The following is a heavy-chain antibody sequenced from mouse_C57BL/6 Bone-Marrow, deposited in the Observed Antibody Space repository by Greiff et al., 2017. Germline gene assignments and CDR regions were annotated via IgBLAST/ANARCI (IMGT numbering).Heavy chain of an antibody. V-gene: IGHV1-63*01. CDR2: IYPGGGST. J-gene: IGHJ4*01. CDR1: GYTFTNYW. Sequence: QVQLQQSGAELVRPGTSVKMSCKASGYTFTNYWIGWAKQRPGHGLEWIGDIYPGGGSTNYNEKFKGKATMTADTSSSTASMQFSSLTAEDSAIYYCARSYYAMDYWGQGTSVTVSS. CDR3: ARSYYAMDY.